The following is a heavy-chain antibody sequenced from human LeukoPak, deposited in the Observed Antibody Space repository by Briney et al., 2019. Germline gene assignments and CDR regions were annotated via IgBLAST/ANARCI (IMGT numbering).Heavy chain of an antibody. CDR1: GIIVSTNY. J-gene: IGHJ5*02. CDR2: IHRGGST. V-gene: IGHV3-53*01. Sequence: PAGALRLSCSASGIIVSTNYMNWIRRAAGKGLGSVSLIHRGGSTYYADSGKGRFPISRDNSNNTLYLQMNSRRLEDTAVYYCARDIDTGSWGQGTLVTASS. CDR3: ARDIDTGS. D-gene: IGHD3-9*01.